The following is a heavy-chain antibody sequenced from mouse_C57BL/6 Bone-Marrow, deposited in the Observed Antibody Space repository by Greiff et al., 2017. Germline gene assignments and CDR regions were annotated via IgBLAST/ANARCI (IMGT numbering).Heavy chain of an antibody. CDR1: GFNIKDDY. J-gene: IGHJ4*01. Sequence: EVKLQESGAELVRPGASVKLSCTASGFNIKDDYMHWVKQRPEQGLEWIGWIDPENGDTEYASKFQGKATITADTSSNTAYLQLSSLTSEDTAVYYCTTDGNYDAMDYWGQGTSVTVSS. CDR2: IDPENGDT. CDR3: TTDGNYDAMDY. V-gene: IGHV14-4*01. D-gene: IGHD2-1*01.